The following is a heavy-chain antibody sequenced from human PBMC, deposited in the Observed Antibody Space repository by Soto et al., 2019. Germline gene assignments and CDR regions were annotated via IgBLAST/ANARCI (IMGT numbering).Heavy chain of an antibody. CDR3: ARGKRGSSGWYGPYYYYYMDV. CDR2: INHSGST. D-gene: IGHD6-19*01. CDR1: GGSFSGYY. Sequence: SETLSLTCAVYGGSFSGYYWSWIRQPPGKGLEWIGEINHSGSTNYNPSLKSRVTISVDTSKNQFSLKLSSVTAADTAVYYCARGKRGSSGWYGPYYYYYMDVWGKGTTVTVS. V-gene: IGHV4-34*01. J-gene: IGHJ6*03.